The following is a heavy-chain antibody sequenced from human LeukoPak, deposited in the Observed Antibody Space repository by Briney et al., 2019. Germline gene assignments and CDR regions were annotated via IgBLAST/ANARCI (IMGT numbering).Heavy chain of an antibody. CDR3: ARVRYGGYGDYEDYFDY. D-gene: IGHD4-17*01. CDR2: IYYSGST. CDR1: GGSISSSSYY. J-gene: IGHJ4*02. Sequence: PSETLSLTCTVSGGSISSSSYYWGWIRQPPGKGLEWIGSIYYSGSTYYNPSLKSRVTISVDTSKNQFSLKLSSVTAADTAVYYCARVRYGGYGDYEDYFDYWGQGTLVTVSS. V-gene: IGHV4-39*07.